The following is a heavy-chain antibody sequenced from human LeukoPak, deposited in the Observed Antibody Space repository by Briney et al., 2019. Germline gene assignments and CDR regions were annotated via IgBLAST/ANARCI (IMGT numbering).Heavy chain of an antibody. CDR1: GGSISSYY. CDR3: ARPLAYCGGDCYSFAFDI. D-gene: IGHD2-21*02. V-gene: IGHV4-59*08. J-gene: IGHJ3*02. Sequence: SETLSLTCTVSGGSISSYYWSWIRQPPGKGLEWIGYIYYSGSTNYNPSLKSRVTIPVDTSKNQFSLKLSSVTAADTAVYYCARPLAYCGGDCYSFAFDIWGQGTMVTVSS. CDR2: IYYSGST.